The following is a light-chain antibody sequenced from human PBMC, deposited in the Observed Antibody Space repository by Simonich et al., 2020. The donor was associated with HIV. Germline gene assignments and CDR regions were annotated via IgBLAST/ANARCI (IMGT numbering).Light chain of an antibody. V-gene: IGKV4-1*01. Sequence: DIVMTQSPDSLAVSLGERDTNNCKSSQNIVYHSNNKNYLAWYQQKPGQPPTLLIYWASTREYGVPDRFSGSGSGTDFTLTISSLQAEDVAVYYCQQYYSTPKTFGQGTKVEIK. CDR3: QQYYSTPKT. J-gene: IGKJ1*01. CDR1: QNIVYHSNNKNY. CDR2: WAS.